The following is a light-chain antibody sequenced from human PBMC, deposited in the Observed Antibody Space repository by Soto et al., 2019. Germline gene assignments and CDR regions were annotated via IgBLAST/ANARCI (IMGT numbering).Light chain of an antibody. J-gene: IGLJ1*01. CDR1: SDDVGAYNF. Sequence: QSVLTQSASVSGSPGQSITISCTGTSDDVGAYNFASWYQQYPGKAPKLMVFGVINRPSGVSNRFSGSKTGNTASLPISGLQAEDEAFYYCFSHRSGDSHVFGTGTKVTVL. CDR3: FSHRSGDSHV. V-gene: IGLV2-14*01. CDR2: GVI.